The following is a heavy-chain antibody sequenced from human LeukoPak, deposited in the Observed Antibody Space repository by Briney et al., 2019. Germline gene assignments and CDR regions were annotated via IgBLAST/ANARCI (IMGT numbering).Heavy chain of an antibody. J-gene: IGHJ4*02. CDR2: ISSSSSYI. CDR1: GFTVSSNY. V-gene: IGHV3-21*01. CDR3: ARGDSSYLDY. D-gene: IGHD6-6*01. Sequence: GGSLRLSCAASGFTVSSNYMSWVRQAPGKGLEWVSSISSSSSYIYYADSVKGRFTISRDNAKNSLYLQMNSLRAEDTAVYYCARGDSSYLDYWGQGTLVTVSS.